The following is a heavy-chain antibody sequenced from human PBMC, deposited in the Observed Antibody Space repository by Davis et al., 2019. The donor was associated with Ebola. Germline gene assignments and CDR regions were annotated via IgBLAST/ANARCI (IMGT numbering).Heavy chain of an antibody. J-gene: IGHJ3*02. D-gene: IGHD2-8*02. CDR1: GYNFATFW. V-gene: IGHV5-51*01. CDR2: IYTGDSDT. Sequence: GESLKISCQGSGYNFATFWVGWVRQTPGKGLEWMGIIYTGDSDTRYSPSFRGQVTISADKSIKTAFLHWSSLKASDTATYYCASLRRTITGMDDGFDIWGQGTMVTVSS. CDR3: ASLRRTITGMDDGFDI.